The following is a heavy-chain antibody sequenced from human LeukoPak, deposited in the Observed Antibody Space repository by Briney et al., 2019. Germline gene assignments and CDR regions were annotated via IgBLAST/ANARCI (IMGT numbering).Heavy chain of an antibody. CDR1: GYTFTSYG. V-gene: IGHV1-18*01. CDR2: ISAYNGNT. D-gene: IGHD3-22*01. Sequence: ASVKVSCKASGYTFTSYGISWGRQAPGQGLEWMGWISAYNGNTNYAQKLQGRVTMTTDTSTSTAYMELRSLRSDDTAVYYCATRTKYYDSSGYSFDYWGQGTLVTVSS. CDR3: ATRTKYYDSSGYSFDY. J-gene: IGHJ4*02.